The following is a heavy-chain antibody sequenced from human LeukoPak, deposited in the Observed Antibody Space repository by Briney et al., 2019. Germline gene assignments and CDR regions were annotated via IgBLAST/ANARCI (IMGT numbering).Heavy chain of an antibody. D-gene: IGHD3-22*01. V-gene: IGHV1-2*02. J-gene: IGHJ6*03. CDR3: ARVRYYYDSSGAGYYYMDV. CDR1: GYTFTGYY. Sequence: ASVKVSCKASGYTFTGYYIYWVRQAPRQGLEWMGWINPHTGGTNYAQKLQSSVTMTRDTSISTAYMELSRLRSDDTAVYYCARVRYYYDSSGAGYYYMDVWGKGTTVTISS. CDR2: INPHTGGT.